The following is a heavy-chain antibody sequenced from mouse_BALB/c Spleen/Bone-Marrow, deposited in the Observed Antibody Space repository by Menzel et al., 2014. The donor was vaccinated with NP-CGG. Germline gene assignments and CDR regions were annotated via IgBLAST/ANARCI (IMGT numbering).Heavy chain of an antibody. CDR3: ARSGSSSGYFDY. V-gene: IGHV5-17*02. Sequence: EVKLEESGGGLVQPGGSRKLSCAASGFTFXGFAMHWVRQAPEKGLEWVAYISSGSSTIYYADTVMGRFTISRDNPKNTLFLQMTSLRSEDTAMYYCARSGSSSGYFDYWGQGTTLTVSS. CDR2: ISSGSSTI. CDR1: GFTFXGFA. D-gene: IGHD1-1*01. J-gene: IGHJ2*01.